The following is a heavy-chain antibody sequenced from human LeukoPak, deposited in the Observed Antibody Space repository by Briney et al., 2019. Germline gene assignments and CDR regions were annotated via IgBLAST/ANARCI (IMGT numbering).Heavy chain of an antibody. D-gene: IGHD3-10*01. CDR3: ARDGIGDMVRGAN. Sequence: GGSLRLSCAASGFTFSSYWMSWVRQAPGKGLEWVANIKQDGSEKYYVDSVKGRFTISRDNAKNSLYLQMNSLRAEDTAVHYCARDGIGDMVRGANWGQGTLVTVSS. J-gene: IGHJ4*02. CDR1: GFTFSSYW. CDR2: IKQDGSEK. V-gene: IGHV3-7*01.